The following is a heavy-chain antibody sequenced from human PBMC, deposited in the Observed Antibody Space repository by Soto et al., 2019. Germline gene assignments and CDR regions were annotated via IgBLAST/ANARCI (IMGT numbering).Heavy chain of an antibody. D-gene: IGHD3-9*01. CDR1: GDSIISNSYF. V-gene: IGHV4-39*01. CDR2: LYYSGST. Sequence: SETLSLTCTVSGDSIISNSYFWAWIRQPPGQGLEWIGSLYYSGSTYYNPSLKSRVTVSVDTSKNQFSLKLRSVTAADTAVYYCARHPMVRDFDWLLYYDSWGQGTLVTVSS. CDR3: ARHPMVRDFDWLLYYDS. J-gene: IGHJ4*02.